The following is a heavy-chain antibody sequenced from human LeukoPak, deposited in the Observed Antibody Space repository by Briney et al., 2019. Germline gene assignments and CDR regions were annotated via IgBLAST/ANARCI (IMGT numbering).Heavy chain of an antibody. J-gene: IGHJ4*02. CDR1: GFTFSSYS. Sequence: GGSLRLSCAAAGFTFSSYSMNWVRQAPGKGLEWVSSISSSSSYIYYADSVKGRFTISRDNAKNSLYLQMNSLRAEDTAVYYCARQTRDYPDFDYWGQGTLVTVSS. CDR3: ARQTRDYPDFDY. V-gene: IGHV3-21*01. D-gene: IGHD4-11*01. CDR2: ISSSSSYI.